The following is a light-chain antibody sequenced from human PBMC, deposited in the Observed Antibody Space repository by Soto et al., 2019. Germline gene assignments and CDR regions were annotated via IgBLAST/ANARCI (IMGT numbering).Light chain of an antibody. CDR1: QPVSRN. CDR3: QQYNNWPYT. Sequence: EIVMTQSPATLSVSPGERATLSCRASQPVSRNFVWYRQKPGQSPTLLIYGASTRATGIPARFSGSGSGTEVTLTISSLQSEDFAVYYCQQYNNWPYTFGQGTKLGIK. CDR2: GAS. V-gene: IGKV3-15*01. J-gene: IGKJ2*01.